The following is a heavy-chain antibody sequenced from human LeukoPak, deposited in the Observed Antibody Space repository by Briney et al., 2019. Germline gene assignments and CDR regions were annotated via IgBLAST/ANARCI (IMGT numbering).Heavy chain of an antibody. D-gene: IGHD2-21*01. CDR1: GASISSGPYY. CDR3: ARAVDFCGGDCGENTFDM. V-gene: IGHV4-61*02. CDR2: VYTSGVT. J-gene: IGHJ3*02. Sequence: PSQTLSLTCTFSGASISSGPYYWNWIRQPAGKGLEWIGRVYTSGVTYYNPSLKSRVTISVDTSKNQFSLRLNSVTAADTAVYYCARAVDFCGGDCGENTFDMWGQGTMVTVSS.